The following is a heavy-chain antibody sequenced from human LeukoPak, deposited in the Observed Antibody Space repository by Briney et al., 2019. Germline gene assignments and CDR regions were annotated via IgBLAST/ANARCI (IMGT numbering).Heavy chain of an antibody. V-gene: IGHV3-30*04. CDR1: GFTFSSYA. CDR3: ARDPQVSYFDY. J-gene: IGHJ4*02. CDR2: ISYDGSNK. Sequence: GGSLRLSCAASGFTFSSYAMHWVRQAPGKGLEWVAVISYDGSNKYYADSVKGRFTISRDNSKNTLYLQMNSLRAEDTAVYYCARDPQVSYFDYWGQGTLVTVSS.